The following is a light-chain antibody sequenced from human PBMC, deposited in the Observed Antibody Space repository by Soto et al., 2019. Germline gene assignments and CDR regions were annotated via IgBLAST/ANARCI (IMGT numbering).Light chain of an antibody. CDR3: SSYTSRSTVV. CDR1: SSDVGSYNY. CDR2: DVS. J-gene: IGLJ2*01. V-gene: IGLV2-14*01. Sequence: QSALTQPASVSGSPGQSITISCTGTSSDVGSYNYVSWYQQHPSKAPQLIIYDVSNRPSGVYNRFSGSNSGNTASLTIAGLQAEDEADYYCSSYTSRSTVVFGGGTKLTVL.